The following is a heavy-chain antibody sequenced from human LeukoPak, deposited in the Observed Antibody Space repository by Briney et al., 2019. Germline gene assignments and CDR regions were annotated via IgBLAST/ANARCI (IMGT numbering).Heavy chain of an antibody. V-gene: IGHV3-74*01. CDR2: IASDGSST. J-gene: IGHJ4*02. Sequence: GGSLRLSCAASGFTFSSYWMNWVRQAPGKGLVWVSRIASDGSSTTYADSVKGRFSISIDNAENTLYLQMNSLRVEDTAVYYCARGRPHGNDYWGQGTLVTVSS. D-gene: IGHD4-23*01. CDR1: GFTFSSYW. CDR3: ARGRPHGNDY.